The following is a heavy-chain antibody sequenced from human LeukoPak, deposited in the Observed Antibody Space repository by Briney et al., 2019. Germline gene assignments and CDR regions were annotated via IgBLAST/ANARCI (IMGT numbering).Heavy chain of an antibody. D-gene: IGHD3-10*01. CDR2: IYYSGST. J-gene: IGHJ4*02. Sequence: SETLSLTCTVSGGSISSSSCYWGWIRQPPGKGLEWIGSIYYSGSTYYNPSLKSRVTISVDTSKNQFSLKLSSETAADTAVYYCARAAPHYYGSGSYHDYWGQGTLVTVSS. CDR3: ARAAPHYYGSGSYHDY. V-gene: IGHV4-39*07. CDR1: GGSISSSSCY.